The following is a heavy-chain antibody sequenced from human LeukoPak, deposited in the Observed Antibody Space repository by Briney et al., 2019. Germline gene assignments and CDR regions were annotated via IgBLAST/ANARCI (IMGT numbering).Heavy chain of an antibody. D-gene: IGHD4-17*01. V-gene: IGHV3-30*18. CDR1: GFTFSSYC. J-gene: IGHJ4*02. CDR3: AKELNGDPRANFDY. Sequence: GRSLRLSCAASGFTFSSYCMHWVRQAPGKGLEWVAVISYDGSNKYYADSVKGRFTISRDNSKNTLYLQMNSLRAEDTAVYYCAKELNGDPRANFDYWGQGTLVTVSS. CDR2: ISYDGSNK.